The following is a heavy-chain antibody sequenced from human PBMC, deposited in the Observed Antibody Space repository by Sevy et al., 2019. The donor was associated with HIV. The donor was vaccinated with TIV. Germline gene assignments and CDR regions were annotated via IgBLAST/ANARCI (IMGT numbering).Heavy chain of an antibody. CDR3: AKRRVQSGLSGGGANYGWDV. CDR1: GFSFSNYA. Sequence: GGSLRLSCAASGFSFSNYAMSWVRQAPGKGLEWVSTLIGGGSRTYYADSVTGRFTISRHNSRNTRYLQMNRLRAEDTAVYYCAKRRVQSGLSGGGANYGWDVCGQGTTVTVSS. CDR2: LIGGGSRT. J-gene: IGHJ6*02. V-gene: IGHV3-23*01. D-gene: IGHD2-8*02.